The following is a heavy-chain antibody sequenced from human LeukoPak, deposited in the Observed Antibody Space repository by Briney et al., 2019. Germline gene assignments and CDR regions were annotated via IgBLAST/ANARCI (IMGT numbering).Heavy chain of an antibody. Sequence: SETLSLTCTVSGGSISSGDYYWSWIRQPPGKGLEWIGYIYYSGSTYYNPSLKSRVTISVDTSKNQFSLKLSYVTAADTAVYYCARAERNAFDIWGQGTMVTVSS. CDR1: GGSISSGDYY. J-gene: IGHJ3*02. V-gene: IGHV4-30-4*08. CDR3: ARAERNAFDI. D-gene: IGHD1-1*01. CDR2: IYYSGST.